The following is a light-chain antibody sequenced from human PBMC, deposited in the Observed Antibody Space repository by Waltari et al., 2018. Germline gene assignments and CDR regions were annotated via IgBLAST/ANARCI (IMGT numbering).Light chain of an antibody. CDR2: EVS. J-gene: IGLJ1*01. V-gene: IGLV2-23*02. CDR3: CSYAGSGTYV. CDR1: TSDVGNYKF. Sequence: QAALTQPAPVSGSPGQSITLSCSGTTSDVGNYKFVSWYQKHPGKAPKLMIHEVSQRPSGVSDRFSGSRSGNTASLTISGLQAEDEADYYCCSYAGSGTYVFGGGTKVTVL.